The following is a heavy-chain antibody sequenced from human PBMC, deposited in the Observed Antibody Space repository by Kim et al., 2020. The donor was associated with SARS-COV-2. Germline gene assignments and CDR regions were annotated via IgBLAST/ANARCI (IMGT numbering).Heavy chain of an antibody. J-gene: IGHJ6*02. CDR2: INPNSGGT. V-gene: IGHV1-2*05. CDR3: ARGERVVPAAMLNYYYYGMDV. CDR1: GYTFTGYY. D-gene: IGHD2-2*01. Sequence: ASVKVSCKASGYTFTGYYMHWVRQAPGQGLEWMGRINPNSGGTNYAQKFQGRVTMTRDTSISTAYMELSRLRSDDTVVYYCARGERVVPAAMLNYYYYGMDVWGQGTTVTVSS.